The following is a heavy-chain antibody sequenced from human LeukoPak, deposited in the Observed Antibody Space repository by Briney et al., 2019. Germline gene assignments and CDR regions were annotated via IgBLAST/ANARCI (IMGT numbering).Heavy chain of an antibody. CDR1: GFTFSIYS. CDR3: AKGTTFGGVIVTPYFDY. D-gene: IGHD3-16*02. V-gene: IGHV3-23*01. J-gene: IGHJ4*02. Sequence: LPGGSLRLSCAASGFTFSIYSMNWVRQAPGKGLEWVSSISGRGGSTYYADSVKGRFTISRDNSKNTLYLQMNSLRAEDTAVYYCAKGTTFGGVIVTPYFDYWGQGTLVTVSS. CDR2: ISGRGGST.